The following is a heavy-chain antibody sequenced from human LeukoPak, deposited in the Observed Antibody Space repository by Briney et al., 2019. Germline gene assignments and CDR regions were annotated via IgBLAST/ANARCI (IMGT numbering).Heavy chain of an antibody. CDR2: INHSGST. CDR3: ARGGYRYGIEAFDI. CDR1: GGSFSGYY. J-gene: IGHJ3*02. V-gene: IGHV4-34*01. Sequence: SETLSLTCAVYGGSFSGYYWSWIRQPPGKGLEWIGEINHSGSTNYNPSLKSRVTISVDTSKNQFSLKLSSVTAADTAVYYCARGGYRYGIEAFDIWGQGTMVTVSS. D-gene: IGHD5-18*01.